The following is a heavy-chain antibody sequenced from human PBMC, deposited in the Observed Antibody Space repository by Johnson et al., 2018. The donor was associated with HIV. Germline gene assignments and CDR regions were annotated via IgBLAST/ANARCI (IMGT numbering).Heavy chain of an antibody. Sequence: VQLVESGGGLVKPGGSLRLSCAASGFTFSDYYMSWIRQAPGKGLEWVAVISYDGSNKYYADSVMGRFNISRDNSKNTRYLQMNSLRAEDTAVYYCARDNEDIGLVGAVDIWGEGTMVTVSS. CDR3: ARDNEDIGLVGAVDI. V-gene: IGHV3-30-3*01. CDR1: GFTFSDYY. D-gene: IGHD2-8*02. J-gene: IGHJ3*02. CDR2: ISYDGSNK.